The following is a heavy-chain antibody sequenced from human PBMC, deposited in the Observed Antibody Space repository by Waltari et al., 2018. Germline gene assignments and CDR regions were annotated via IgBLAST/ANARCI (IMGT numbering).Heavy chain of an antibody. CDR3: ARDGEQQRTYYYYYYMDV. CDR1: GGSISSYY. V-gene: IGHV4-4*07. CDR2: IYTSGST. Sequence: QVQLQESGPGLVKPSETLSLTCTVSGGSISSYYWSWIRQPAGKGLEWIGRIYTSGSTNYNPSLKSRVTMSVDTSKNQFSLKLSSVTAADTAVYYCARDGEQQRTYYYYYYMDVWGKGTTVTVSS. J-gene: IGHJ6*03. D-gene: IGHD6-13*01.